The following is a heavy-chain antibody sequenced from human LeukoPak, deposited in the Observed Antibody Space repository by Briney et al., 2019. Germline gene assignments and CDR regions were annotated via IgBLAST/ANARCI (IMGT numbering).Heavy chain of an antibody. CDR2: INSDGSST. J-gene: IGHJ6*02. V-gene: IGHV3-74*01. D-gene: IGHD3-10*01. CDR1: GFTFSSYW. CDR3: ARDYGRSRDYGMDV. Sequence: GGSLRLSCAASGFTFSSYWMHWVRQAPGKGLVWVSRINSDGSSTTYADSVKGRFTISRDNAKNTLYLQMNSLRAEDTAVYFCARDYGRSRDYGMDVWGQGTTATVSS.